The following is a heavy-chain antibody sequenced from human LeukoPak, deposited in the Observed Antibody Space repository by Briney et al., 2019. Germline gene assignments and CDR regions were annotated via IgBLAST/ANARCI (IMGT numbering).Heavy chain of an antibody. V-gene: IGHV3-43D*03. D-gene: IGHD6-13*01. CDR3: AKDVAAAGTYYFDY. Sequence: GGSLRLSCAASGFTFGDYAMHWVRQAPGKGLEWVSLISWDGGSTYYVDSVKGRFTISRDNSKNSLYLQMNSLRAEDTALYYCAKDVAAAGTYYFDYWGQGTLVTVSS. J-gene: IGHJ4*02. CDR2: ISWDGGST. CDR1: GFTFGDYA.